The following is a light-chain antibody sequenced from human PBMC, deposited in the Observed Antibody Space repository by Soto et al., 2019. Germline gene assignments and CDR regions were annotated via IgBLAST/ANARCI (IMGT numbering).Light chain of an antibody. CDR3: SSYTSSITLL. V-gene: IGLV2-14*03. CDR1: RSDVGGYNY. J-gene: IGLJ2*01. Sequence: QAVVTQPASVSGSPGQSITISCTGTRSDVGGYNYVSWYQHHPGKAPKLIIYDVTNRPSGVSDRFSGSKSDNTASLTISGLQAEDEADYYCSSYTSSITLLFGGGTKLTVL. CDR2: DVT.